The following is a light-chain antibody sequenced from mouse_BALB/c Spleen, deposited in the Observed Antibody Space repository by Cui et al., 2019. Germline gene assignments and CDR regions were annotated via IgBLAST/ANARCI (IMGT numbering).Light chain of an antibody. Sequence: DIKLTQPPSSMSASLVERVTITCKASQDINSYLSWFQQKPGKSPKTLIYRANRLVDGVPSRFSGSGSGQDYSLTISSLEYEDMGIYYCLQYDEFPYTFGGGTKLEIK. J-gene: IGKJ2*01. CDR1: QDINSY. CDR3: LQYDEFPYT. CDR2: RAN. V-gene: IGKV14-111*01.